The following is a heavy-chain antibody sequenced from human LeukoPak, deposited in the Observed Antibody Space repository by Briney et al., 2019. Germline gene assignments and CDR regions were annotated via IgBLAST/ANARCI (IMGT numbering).Heavy chain of an antibody. CDR1: GFTFSSYA. CDR3: ARYDWGSVYFDY. CDR2: ISYDGSNK. Sequence: GGSLRLSCAASGFTFSSYAMHWVRQAPGKGLEWVAVISYDGSNKYYADSVKGRFTISRDNSKNTLYLQMNSLRAEDTAVYYCARYDWGSVYFDYWGQGTLVTVSS. J-gene: IGHJ4*02. D-gene: IGHD7-27*01. V-gene: IGHV3-30-3*01.